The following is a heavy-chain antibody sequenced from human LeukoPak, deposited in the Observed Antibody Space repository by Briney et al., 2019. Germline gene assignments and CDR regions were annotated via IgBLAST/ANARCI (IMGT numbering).Heavy chain of an antibody. CDR1: GFTFSSYW. Sequence: GGSLRLSCAASGFTFSSYWMHWVRQAPGKGLVWVSRINSDGTGTSYADSVKGRFTISRDNSKNTLYLQMNSLRAEDTAVYYCARDSGRFDVFDIWGQGTMVTVSS. CDR2: INSDGTGT. D-gene: IGHD3-10*01. V-gene: IGHV3-74*01. J-gene: IGHJ3*02. CDR3: ARDSGRFDVFDI.